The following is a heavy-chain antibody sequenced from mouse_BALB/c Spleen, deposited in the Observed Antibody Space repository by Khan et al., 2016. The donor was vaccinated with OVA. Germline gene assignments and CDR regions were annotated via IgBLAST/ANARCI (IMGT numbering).Heavy chain of an antibody. D-gene: IGHD2-14*01. CDR2: INPSNGYT. J-gene: IGHJ3*01. CDR3: GRDGAYQRNDGGFAY. Sequence: QVQLQQSGAELARPGASVKMSCKASGYTFTSYTIHWIKLRPGQGLEWIGFINPSNGYTNYNQKFKDKATLTADKSSTTVYMQLSSLTSDDSAVDNCGRDGAYQRNDGGFAYWGQGTLVTVSA. CDR1: GYTFTSYT. V-gene: IGHV1-4*01.